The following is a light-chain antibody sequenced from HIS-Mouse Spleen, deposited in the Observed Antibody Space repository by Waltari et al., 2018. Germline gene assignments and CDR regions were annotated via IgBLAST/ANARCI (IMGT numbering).Light chain of an antibody. CDR2: GAS. J-gene: IGKJ1*01. Sequence: ESVLTQSPGTLSLSSGARATLSCRASQSVSSSYFAWYQQKPGQAPRLLIYGASSRATGIPDRFSGSGSGTDFTLTISRLEPEDFAVYYCQQYGSSPWTFGQGTKVEIK. V-gene: IGKV3-20*01. CDR3: QQYGSSPWT. CDR1: QSVSSSY.